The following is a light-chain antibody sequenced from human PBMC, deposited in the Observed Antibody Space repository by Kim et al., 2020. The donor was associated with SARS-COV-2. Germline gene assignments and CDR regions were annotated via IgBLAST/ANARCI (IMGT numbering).Light chain of an antibody. J-gene: IGLJ2*01. V-gene: IGLV3-1*01. CDR3: QAWDSSTVV. Sequence: SYELTQPPSVSVSPGQTASITCFGDKLGDKYACWYQQKPGQSPVLLIYQDTKRPSGIPERISGSNSGNTATLTISGTQAMDEADYYCQAWDSSTVVFGGGTQLTVL. CDR2: QDT. CDR1: KLGDKY.